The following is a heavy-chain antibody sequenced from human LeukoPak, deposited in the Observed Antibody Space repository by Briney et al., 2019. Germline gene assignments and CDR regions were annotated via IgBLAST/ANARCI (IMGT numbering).Heavy chain of an antibody. J-gene: IGHJ2*01. D-gene: IGHD1-14*01. CDR1: GASISDYY. CDR2: LLFRGTA. V-gene: IGHV4-4*09. Sequence: SETLSLTCNVSGASISDYYWSWVRQSPEKGLEWIASLLFRGTAHYNPSLRSRVAISDDTSNNQFFLRLTSGTTTDTAVYYCARTGRRGYFDFWGRGTLVTVSS. CDR3: ARTGRRGYFDF.